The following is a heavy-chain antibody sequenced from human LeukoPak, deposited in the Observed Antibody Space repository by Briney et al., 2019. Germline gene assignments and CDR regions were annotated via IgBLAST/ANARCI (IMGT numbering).Heavy chain of an antibody. V-gene: IGHV3-49*03. Sequence: GRSLRLSCTASGFTFGDYAMSWFRQAPGKGLEGVDCIRSKAYGGTTEYAASVKGRFTISIDDSKSIAYLQMNSLKTEDTAVYYCTRVAATRPPDYWGQGTLVTVSS. D-gene: IGHD2-15*01. CDR1: GFTFGDYA. J-gene: IGHJ4*02. CDR3: TRVAATRPPDY. CDR2: IRSKAYGGTT.